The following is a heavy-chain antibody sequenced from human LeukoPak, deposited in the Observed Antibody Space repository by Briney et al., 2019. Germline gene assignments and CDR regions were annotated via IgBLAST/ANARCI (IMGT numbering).Heavy chain of an antibody. CDR1: GYTFTNYG. CDR2: ISGHQGNT. J-gene: IGHJ4*02. Sequence: ASLKVSCKASGYTFTNYGITWVRQAPGQGLEWMGWISGHQGNTKYAQNFQGRVTMTIDTSTSTAYMDLRSLRSDDTAIYFCARSDLATITAGPFEYWGQGTLVAVSS. D-gene: IGHD5-12*01. CDR3: ARSDLATITAGPFEY. V-gene: IGHV1-18*01.